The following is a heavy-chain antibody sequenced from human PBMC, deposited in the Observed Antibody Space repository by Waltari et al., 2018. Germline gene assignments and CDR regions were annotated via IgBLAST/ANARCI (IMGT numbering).Heavy chain of an antibody. V-gene: IGHV1-2*02. CDR1: GYTFTAYF. J-gene: IGHJ4*02. CDR2: IDPNSGVT. Sequence: QVQLVQSGAEVKRPGASVTVSCKPSGYTFTAYFIHWVRQAPQGLEWMGWIDPNSGVTNYGQKFQGRVTMTRDTSISTTYMDLSNLRSDDTAVYYCARGPSTGAFDYWGQGTLVTVSS. CDR3: ARGPSTGAFDY.